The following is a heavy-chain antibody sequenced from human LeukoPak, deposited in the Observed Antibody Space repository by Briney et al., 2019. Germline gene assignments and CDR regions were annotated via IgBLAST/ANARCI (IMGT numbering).Heavy chain of an antibody. D-gene: IGHD3-22*01. V-gene: IGHV5-51*01. CDR1: GYSFTSYW. J-gene: IGHJ6*02. CDR2: IYPGDSDT. Sequence: GESLKISCKGSGYSFTSYWIGWVRQMPGKGLEWMGIIYPGDSDTRCSPSFQGQVTISADKSISTAYLQWSSLKASDTAMYYCAGSLGITMTNPPAPWDVWGQGTTVTVSS. CDR3: AGSLGITMTNPPAPWDV.